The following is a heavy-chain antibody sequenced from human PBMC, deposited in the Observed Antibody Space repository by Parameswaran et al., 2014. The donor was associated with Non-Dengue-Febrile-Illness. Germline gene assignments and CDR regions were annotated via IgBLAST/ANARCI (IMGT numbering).Heavy chain of an antibody. CDR3: AKVSGPYSSGREGSIDY. Sequence: VRQAPGKGLEWVAGISGSGGSTYFADSVKGRFTISRDNSRNTLYLQMNSLRAEDTAVYYCAKVSGPYSSGREGSIDYWGQGTLVTVSS. V-gene: IGHV3-23*01. CDR2: ISGSGGST. D-gene: IGHD6-19*01. J-gene: IGHJ4*02.